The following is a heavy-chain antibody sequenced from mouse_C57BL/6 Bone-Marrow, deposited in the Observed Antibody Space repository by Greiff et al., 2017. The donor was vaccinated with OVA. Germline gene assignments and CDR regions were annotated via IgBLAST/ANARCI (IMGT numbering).Heavy chain of an antibody. CDR1: GFNIKDDY. Sequence: VQLQQSGAELVRPGASVKLSCTASGFNIKDDYMHWVKQRPEQGLEWIGWIDPENGDTEYASKFQGQATITTDTSSNTAYLQLSSLTSEDTAVYYCTFAVATVGATDYGGRGTTLTVSA. J-gene: IGHJ2*01. V-gene: IGHV14-4*01. CDR2: IDPENGDT. D-gene: IGHD1-1*01. CDR3: TFAVATVGATDY.